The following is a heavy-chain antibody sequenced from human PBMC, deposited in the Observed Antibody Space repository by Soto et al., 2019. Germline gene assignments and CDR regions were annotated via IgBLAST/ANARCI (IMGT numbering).Heavy chain of an antibody. J-gene: IGHJ6*02. Sequence: EVPLVESGGGLVQPGGSLRLSCAASGFTFSSYSMNWVRQAPGKGLEWVSYISSSSSTIYYADSVKGRFTISRDNAKNSLYLQMNSLRDEDTAVYYCAREIGAVGYYGMDVWGQGTTVTVSS. CDR3: AREIGAVGYYGMDV. CDR2: ISSSSSTI. D-gene: IGHD6-19*01. CDR1: GFTFSSYS. V-gene: IGHV3-48*02.